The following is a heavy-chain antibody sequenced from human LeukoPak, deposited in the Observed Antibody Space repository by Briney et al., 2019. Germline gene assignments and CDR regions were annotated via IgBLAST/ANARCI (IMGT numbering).Heavy chain of an antibody. CDR3: TRRYNYDSSGYYYVRDAFDI. V-gene: IGHV3-49*04. CDR2: IRSQIYGGTP. J-gene: IGHJ3*02. D-gene: IGHD3-22*01. CDR1: GFTFGDYA. Sequence: GGSLRLSCTASGFTFGDYAMTWVRQAPGKGLEWVGFIRSQIYGGTPEYAASVKGRFTISRDDSEGVAYLQMNSLKTEDTAVYYCTRRYNYDSSGYYYVRDAFDIWGQGTMVTVSS.